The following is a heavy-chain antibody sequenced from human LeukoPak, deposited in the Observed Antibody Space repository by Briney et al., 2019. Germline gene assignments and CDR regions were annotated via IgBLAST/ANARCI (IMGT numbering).Heavy chain of an antibody. CDR3: AKRGVVIRVILVGFHKEAYYFDS. D-gene: IGHD3-22*01. J-gene: IGHJ4*02. CDR2: ISDSGGST. V-gene: IGHV3-23*01. Sequence: GGSLRLPCLVSGFTLNNYGMSWVRQAQGKGLKGFAGISDSGGSTKYADSVRGRFTISRDNPKNTLHLQMNSLRAEDTAVYFCAKRGVVIRVILVGFHKEAYYFDSWGQGALVTVSS. CDR1: GFTLNNYG.